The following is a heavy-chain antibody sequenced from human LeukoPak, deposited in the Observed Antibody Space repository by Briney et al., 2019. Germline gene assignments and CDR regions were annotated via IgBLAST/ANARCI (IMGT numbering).Heavy chain of an antibody. CDR1: GFTFSSYG. V-gene: IGHV3-30*18. CDR3: AKVGFGEVLPDY. Sequence: GGSLRLSCAASGFTFSSYGMHWVRQAPGKGLEWVAVISYDGSNKYYADSVKGRFTISRDNSKNTLYLQMNSLRAEDAAVYYCAKVGFGEVLPDYWGQGTLVTVSS. D-gene: IGHD3-10*01. CDR2: ISYDGSNK. J-gene: IGHJ4*02.